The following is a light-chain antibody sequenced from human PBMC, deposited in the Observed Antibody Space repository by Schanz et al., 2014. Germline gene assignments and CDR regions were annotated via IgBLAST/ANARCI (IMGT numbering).Light chain of an antibody. J-gene: IGKJ1*01. CDR1: QSVSSN. Sequence: EIVLTQSPATLSLSPGERATLSCRASQSVSSNVAWYQQRPGQAPRLLIYDASNRATGIPARFSGSGSGTDFTLTISSLEPEDFAVYYCQQYNNWPRTFGQGTKVEI. CDR3: QQYNNWPRT. V-gene: IGKV3-11*01. CDR2: DAS.